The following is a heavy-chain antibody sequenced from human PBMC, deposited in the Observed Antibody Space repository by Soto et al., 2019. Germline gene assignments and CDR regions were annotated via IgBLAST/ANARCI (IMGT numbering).Heavy chain of an antibody. J-gene: IGHJ4*02. V-gene: IGHV4-39*01. D-gene: IGHD3-16*02. CDR2: IYYSGST. CDR3: ASPVDDYVWGSYRYEMKVDY. Sequence: SETLSLTCTVSGGSISSSSYYWGWIRQPPGKGLEWIGSIYYSGSTYYNPSLKSRVTISVDTSKNQFSLKLSSVTAADTAVYYCASPVDDYVWGSYRYEMKVDYWGQGTLVTVSS. CDR1: GGSISSSSYY.